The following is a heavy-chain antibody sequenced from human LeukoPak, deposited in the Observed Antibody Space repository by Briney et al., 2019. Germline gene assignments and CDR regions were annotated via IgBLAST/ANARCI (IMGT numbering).Heavy chain of an antibody. CDR3: AKASAGRSGWLGLDY. Sequence: GGSLRLSCAASGFTFSSYAMSWVRQAPGKGLEWVSAISGSGGSTYYADSVKGRFTISRDNSKNTLYLQMNSLRAEDTAVYYCAKASAGRSGWLGLDYWGQGTLVTVSS. D-gene: IGHD6-19*01. CDR2: ISGSGGST. J-gene: IGHJ4*02. V-gene: IGHV3-23*01. CDR1: GFTFSSYA.